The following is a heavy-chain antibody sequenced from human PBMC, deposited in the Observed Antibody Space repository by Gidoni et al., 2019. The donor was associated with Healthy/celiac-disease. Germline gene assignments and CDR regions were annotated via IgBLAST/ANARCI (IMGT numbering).Heavy chain of an antibody. Sequence: QVQLVESGGGVVQPGRSLRLSCAASGFTFSSYAMHWVRQAPGKGLEWVAVISYDGSNKYYADSVKGRFTISRDNSKNTLYLQMNSLRAEDTAVYYCARDDYDFWSGYYYYYYYGMDVWGQGTTVTVSS. CDR2: ISYDGSNK. CDR3: ARDDYDFWSGYYYYYYYGMDV. D-gene: IGHD3-3*01. V-gene: IGHV3-30*04. J-gene: IGHJ6*02. CDR1: GFTFSSYA.